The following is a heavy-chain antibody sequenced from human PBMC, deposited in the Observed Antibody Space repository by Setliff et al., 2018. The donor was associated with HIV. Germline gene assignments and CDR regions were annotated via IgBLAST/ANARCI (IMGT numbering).Heavy chain of an antibody. Sequence: SETLSLTCTASYATISTADYYWSWIRQPPGKGLEWIGFVSYTGTTHYNPSLKSRLTISIDTSENQFSLKLSSVTAADTAVYYCARLSTTSRDFDSWGQGTLVT. J-gene: IGHJ4*02. CDR3: ARLSTTSRDFDS. V-gene: IGHV4-30-4*01. CDR2: VSYTGTT. D-gene: IGHD2-2*01. CDR1: YATISTADYY.